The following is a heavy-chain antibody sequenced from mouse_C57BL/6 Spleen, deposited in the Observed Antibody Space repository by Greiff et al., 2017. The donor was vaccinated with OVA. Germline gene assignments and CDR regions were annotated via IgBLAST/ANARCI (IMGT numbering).Heavy chain of an antibody. CDR3: TRDRGGQGWFAY. J-gene: IGHJ3*01. CDR2: ISSGGDYI. D-gene: IGHD3-3*01. V-gene: IGHV5-9-1*02. Sequence: EVQRVESGEGLVKPGGSLKLSCAASGFTFSSYAMSWVRQTPEKRLEWVAYISSGGDYIYYADTVKGRFTISRDNARNTLYLQMSSLKSEDTAMYYCTRDRGGQGWFAYWGQGTLVTVSA. CDR1: GFTFSSYA.